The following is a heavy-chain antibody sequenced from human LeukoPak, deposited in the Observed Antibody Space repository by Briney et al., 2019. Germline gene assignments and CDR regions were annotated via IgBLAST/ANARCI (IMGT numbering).Heavy chain of an antibody. CDR1: SGSLSDYY. V-gene: IGHV4-59*08. CDR2: ISYSGGT. CDR3: ARRVIMRGIVVRDNWLCP. J-gene: IGHJ5*02. D-gene: IGHD3-16*01. Sequence: SETLSLTSTVSSGSLSDYYWNWIRQPPGKGLEWVGYISYSGGTNYNPSLKSRVTISIDTSKNQCSLNLSSVTAADTAVYYCARRVIMRGIVVRDNWLCPWGQGTLVTVPS.